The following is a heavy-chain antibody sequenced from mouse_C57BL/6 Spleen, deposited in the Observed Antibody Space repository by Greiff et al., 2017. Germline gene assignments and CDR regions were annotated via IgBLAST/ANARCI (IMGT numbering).Heavy chain of an antibody. CDR2: ISSGSSTI. D-gene: IGHD4-1*01. CDR3: ARPYWDVGFAY. Sequence: VQLKESGGGLVKPGGSLKLSCAASGFTFSDYGMHWVRQAPEKGLEWVAYISSGSSTIYYADTVKGRFPLSRDNANNTRFLQMTSLRSEDTAMYYCARPYWDVGFAYWGQGTLVTVSA. V-gene: IGHV5-17*01. J-gene: IGHJ3*01. CDR1: GFTFSDYG.